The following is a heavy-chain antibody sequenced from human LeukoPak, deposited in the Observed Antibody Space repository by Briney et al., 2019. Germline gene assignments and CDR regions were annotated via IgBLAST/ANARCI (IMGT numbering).Heavy chain of an antibody. V-gene: IGHV3-48*02. CDR1: GFTFSSYS. Sequence: GGSLRLSCAASGFTFSSYSMNSVRQAPGKGLEWVSYITSGSSTIYYADSVKGRFTISRDNAKSSPYLQMNSLRDEDTAVYYCARGVRYYNDSSGCYYYDYWGQGTLVTVSS. D-gene: IGHD3-22*01. CDR3: ARGVRYYNDSSGCYYYDY. J-gene: IGHJ4*02. CDR2: ITSGSSTI.